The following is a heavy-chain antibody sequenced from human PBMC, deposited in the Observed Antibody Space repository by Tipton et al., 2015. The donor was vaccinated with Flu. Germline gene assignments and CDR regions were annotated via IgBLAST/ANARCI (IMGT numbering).Heavy chain of an antibody. CDR3: ATKNFQLGLGWSVE. J-gene: IGHJ4*02. CDR2: TYTSGST. D-gene: IGHD2-8*01. CDR1: GGSISSYY. V-gene: IGHV4-4*07. Sequence: GLVKPSETLSLICTVSGGSISSYYWTWIRQPAGKGLEWIGRTYTSGSTKYNPSLKSRVTMSLDTSNNHFSLKLTSVTAADTAVYYCATKNFQLGLGWSVEWGQGTLVTVSS.